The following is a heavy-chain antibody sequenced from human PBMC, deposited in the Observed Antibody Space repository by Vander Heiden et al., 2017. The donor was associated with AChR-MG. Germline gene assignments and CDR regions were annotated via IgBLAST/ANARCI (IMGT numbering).Heavy chain of an antibody. Sequence: EVQLVESGGGLVKPGGSLRLSCAASGFNFSSYSMNWVRQAPGKGLEWVSSISSSSSYIYYADSVKGRFTISRDNAKNSLYLQMNSLRAEDTAVYYCARDTIFGVVNYYMDVWGKGTTVTVSS. V-gene: IGHV3-21*01. CDR3: ARDTIFGVVNYYMDV. CDR1: GFNFSSYS. D-gene: IGHD3-3*01. CDR2: ISSSSSYI. J-gene: IGHJ6*03.